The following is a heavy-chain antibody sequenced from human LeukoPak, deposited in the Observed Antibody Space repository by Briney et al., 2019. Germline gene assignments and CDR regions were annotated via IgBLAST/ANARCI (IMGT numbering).Heavy chain of an antibody. D-gene: IGHD2-2*01. CDR2: IYYSGST. Sequence: SETLSLTCTVSGGSISSYYWSWIRQPPGKGLEWIGSIYYSGSTYYNPSLKSRVTISVDTSKNQFSLKLSSVTAADTAVYYCARPFRGGGQLLHRGAFDIWGQGTMVTVSS. CDR1: GGSISSYY. V-gene: IGHV4-39*01. CDR3: ARPFRGGGQLLHRGAFDI. J-gene: IGHJ3*02.